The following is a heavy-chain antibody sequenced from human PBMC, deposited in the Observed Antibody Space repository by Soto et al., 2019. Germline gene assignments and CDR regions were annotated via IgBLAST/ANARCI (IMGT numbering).Heavy chain of an antibody. J-gene: IGHJ6*02. CDR1: GDTVSSDTAA. CDR3: ARGLVRDLWDGMDV. V-gene: IGHV6-1*01. CDR2: TSYRSKWYY. Sequence: SQTLSLTCAISGDTVSSDTAAWNWIRQSPSRGLEWLGRTSYRSKWYYDYATSVKGRVTINPDTSKNQFSLQLNSATPEDTALYYCARGLVRDLWDGMDVWGQGTTVTVSS. D-gene: IGHD3-3*01.